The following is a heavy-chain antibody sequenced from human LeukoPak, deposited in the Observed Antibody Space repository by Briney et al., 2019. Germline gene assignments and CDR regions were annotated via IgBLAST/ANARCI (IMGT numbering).Heavy chain of an antibody. CDR1: GFTFSGSA. Sequence: GGSLRLSCAASGFTFSGSAMHWVRQASGKGLEWVGRIRSKANSYATAYAASVKGRFTISRDDSKNTAYLQMNGLKTEDTAVYYCAKCMSGSGVCLNFDSWGQGILVTVSS. CDR3: AKCMSGSGVCLNFDS. V-gene: IGHV3-73*01. D-gene: IGHD2-21*02. CDR2: IRSKANSYAT. J-gene: IGHJ4*02.